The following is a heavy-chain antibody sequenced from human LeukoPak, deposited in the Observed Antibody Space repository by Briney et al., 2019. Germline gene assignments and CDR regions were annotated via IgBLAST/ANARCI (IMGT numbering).Heavy chain of an antibody. CDR1: GDSISSYY. J-gene: IGHJ4*02. CDR3: ARVTYSSGWYVFS. Sequence: PSETLSLTCTVSGDSISSYYWSWIRQPPGKGLEWIGYIYYSGSTNYNPSLKSRVTISVDTSKNQFSLKLSSVTAADTAVYYCARVTYSSGWYVFSWGQGTLVTVSS. D-gene: IGHD6-19*01. CDR2: IYYSGST. V-gene: IGHV4-59*01.